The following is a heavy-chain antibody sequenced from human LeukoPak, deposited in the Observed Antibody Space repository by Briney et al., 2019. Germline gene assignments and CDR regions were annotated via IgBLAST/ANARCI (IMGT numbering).Heavy chain of an antibody. CDR1: GFTFSDYY. V-gene: IGHV3-11*04. Sequence: KPGGSLRLSCAVSGFTFSDYYMTWVRQAPGKGLEWISYIRSSGDTFYADSVKGRFTISRDDAKGSLYLQMSSPRAEDTAVYFCARSPGGRRLEYWGQGALVTVSS. CDR3: ARSPGGRRLEY. J-gene: IGHJ4*02. D-gene: IGHD3-16*01. CDR2: IRSSGDT.